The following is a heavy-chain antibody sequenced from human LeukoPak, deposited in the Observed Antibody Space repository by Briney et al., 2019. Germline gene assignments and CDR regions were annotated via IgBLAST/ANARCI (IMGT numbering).Heavy chain of an antibody. D-gene: IGHD3-22*01. CDR3: ARSAYYYDSRGYHNYYHYGMDV. Sequence: GGSLRLSCAASGFTFSTYGMHWVRQAPGKGLEGVAVISDDGSNKYYADSVKGRFTISRDNSKNTLYLQMNSLRAEDTAVYYCARSAYYYDSRGYHNYYHYGMDVWGQGTTVTVSS. J-gene: IGHJ6*02. V-gene: IGHV3-30*03. CDR1: GFTFSTYG. CDR2: ISDDGSNK.